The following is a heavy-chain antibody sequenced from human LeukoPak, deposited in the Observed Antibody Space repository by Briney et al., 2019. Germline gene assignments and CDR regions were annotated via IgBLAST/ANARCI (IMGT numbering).Heavy chain of an antibody. CDR1: GYRFTTYW. Sequence: GESLKISCKGSGYRFTTYWIGWVRQLPGKGLEWMGIIYPGDSGARYSPSFQGRVTISADKSISTAYLQWSTLKASDTAMYYCATPTLGTIGEYLFDYWGQGTLVTVSS. D-gene: IGHD1-7*01. CDR3: ATPTLGTIGEYLFDY. J-gene: IGHJ4*02. CDR2: IYPGDSGA. V-gene: IGHV5-51*01.